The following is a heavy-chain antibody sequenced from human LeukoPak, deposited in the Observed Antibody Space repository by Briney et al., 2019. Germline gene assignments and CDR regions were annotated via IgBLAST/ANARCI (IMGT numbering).Heavy chain of an antibody. CDR3: AKDDAWLRYGE. CDR2: ISPSGDIK. J-gene: IGHJ4*02. D-gene: IGHD3-10*01. Sequence: GGSLRLSCATSGFTFSNHGMNWVRQAPGRGLEWVSGISPSGDIKYYADSVKGRFTISRDNSKNTVYLEVISLTDEDTAVYYCAKDDAWLRYGEWSQGTLVTVSS. V-gene: IGHV3-23*01. CDR1: GFTFSNHG.